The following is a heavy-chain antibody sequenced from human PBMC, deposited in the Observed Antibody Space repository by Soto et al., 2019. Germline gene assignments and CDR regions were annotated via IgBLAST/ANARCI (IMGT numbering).Heavy chain of an antibody. CDR3: ARVHSSGWYAGY. J-gene: IGHJ4*02. CDR2: VDHTGST. CDR1: GGSFSGYF. V-gene: IGHV4-34*01. Sequence: SETLSLTCAVYGGSFSGYFWSWIRQPPGKGLEWIGEVDHTGSTNYNPSLTSRVTISVDRSKNQFSLQLSSVTAADTAVYYSARVHSSGWYAGYWGRGTLVTVSS. D-gene: IGHD6-19*01.